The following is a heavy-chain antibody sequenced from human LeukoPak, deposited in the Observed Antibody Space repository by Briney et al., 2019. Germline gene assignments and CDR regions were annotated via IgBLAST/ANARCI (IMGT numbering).Heavy chain of an antibody. Sequence: SETLSLTCTVSGGSISSSSYYWGWIRQPPGKGLEWIGRIYTSGSTNYNPSLKSRVTMSVDTSKNQFSLKLSSVTAADTAVYYCARQWLVRSRYFDYWGQGTLVTVSS. CDR3: ARQWLVRSRYFDY. CDR1: GGSISSSSYY. J-gene: IGHJ4*02. V-gene: IGHV4-39*07. CDR2: IYTSGST. D-gene: IGHD6-19*01.